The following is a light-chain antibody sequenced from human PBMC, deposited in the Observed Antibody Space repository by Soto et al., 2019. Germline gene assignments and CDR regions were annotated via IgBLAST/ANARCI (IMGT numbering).Light chain of an antibody. CDR2: DVT. J-gene: IGLJ2*01. CDR3: CSYAGNYTLL. V-gene: IGLV2-11*01. Sequence: QSALTQPRSVSGSPGQSVTVSCTGTSRDVGIYNCVSWYQQRPSTAPKVMIYDVTKRPSGVPDRFSGSKSANTASLTISGLQADDEADYYCCSYAGNYTLLFGGGTKVTVL. CDR1: SRDVGIYNC.